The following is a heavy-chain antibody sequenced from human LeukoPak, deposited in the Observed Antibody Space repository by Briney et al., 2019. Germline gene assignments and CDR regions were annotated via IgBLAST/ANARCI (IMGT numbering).Heavy chain of an antibody. J-gene: IGHJ4*02. Sequence: PGGSLRLSCAASGFPFSNYAMNWVRQAPGRGLEWVSSISESGDKTDYADSVRGRCTISRDNYQNTLYLQMNSLRVEDTALYYCAKQWVDCWGQGTLVTVSS. V-gene: IGHV3-23*01. CDR2: ISESGDKT. CDR3: AKQWVDC. D-gene: IGHD1-26*01. CDR1: GFPFSNYA.